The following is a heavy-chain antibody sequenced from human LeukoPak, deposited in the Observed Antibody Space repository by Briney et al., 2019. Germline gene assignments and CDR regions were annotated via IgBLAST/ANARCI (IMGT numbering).Heavy chain of an antibody. CDR1: GYSISGGYY. D-gene: IGHD1-26*01. Sequence: SETLSLTCTVSGYSISGGYYWGWIRQPPGQGLEWIGSIHHSGSTYYNPSLKSRVTISVDTSKNQFSLKLSSVTAADTAVYYCAREPSGTLDYWGQGTLVTVSS. V-gene: IGHV4-38-2*02. J-gene: IGHJ4*02. CDR3: AREPSGTLDY. CDR2: IHHSGST.